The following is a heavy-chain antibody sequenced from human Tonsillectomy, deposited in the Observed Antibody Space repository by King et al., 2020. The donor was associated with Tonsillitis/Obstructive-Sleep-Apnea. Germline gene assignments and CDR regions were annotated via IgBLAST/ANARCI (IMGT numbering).Heavy chain of an antibody. CDR3: ARRGFSWAGRY. D-gene: IGHD2-15*01. V-gene: IGHV4-39*01. CDR2: MYYSGST. CDR1: GGSISSSSYY. J-gene: IGHJ4*02. Sequence: QLQESGPGLVKPSETLSLTCTVSGGSISSSSYYWGWIRQPPGKGLEWIGSMYYSGSTYYNPSLKSRVTISVDTSKNQFSLKLSSVTAADTAVYYCARRGFSWAGRYWGQGTLVTVSS.